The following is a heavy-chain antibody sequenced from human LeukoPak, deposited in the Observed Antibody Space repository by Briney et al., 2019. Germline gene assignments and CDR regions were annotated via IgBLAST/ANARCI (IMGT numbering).Heavy chain of an antibody. V-gene: IGHV1-2*02. CDR2: INPNSGGT. CDR3: ARVGCSGGSCYTDFDY. Sequence: ASVKVSCKASGYTFTGCYMHWVRQAPGQGLEWMGWINPNSGGTNYAQKFQGRVTMTRDTSISTAYMELSRLRSDDTAVYYCARVGCSGGSCYTDFDYWGQGTLVTVSS. J-gene: IGHJ4*02. D-gene: IGHD2-15*01. CDR1: GYTFTGCY.